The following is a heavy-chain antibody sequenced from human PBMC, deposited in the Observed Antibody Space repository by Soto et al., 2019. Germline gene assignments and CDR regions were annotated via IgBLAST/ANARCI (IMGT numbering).Heavy chain of an antibody. V-gene: IGHV3-74*02. D-gene: IGHD3-10*01. CDR3: ASDLSGRAYV. Sequence: EVQLVESGGGLVRPGGSLRLSCAASGFTFSSYWMHWVRQAPGKGLVWVSRMNEDGGTTDYADSVKGRFTISRDNAKNTLYLQMNSLRVEDTAVYCCASDLSGRAYVWGQGTTVTVSS. J-gene: IGHJ6*02. CDR1: GFTFSSYW. CDR2: MNEDGGTT.